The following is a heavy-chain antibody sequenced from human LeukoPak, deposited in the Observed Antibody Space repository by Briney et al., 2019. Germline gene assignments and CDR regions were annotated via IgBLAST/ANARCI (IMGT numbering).Heavy chain of an antibody. CDR2: IYYSGST. V-gene: IGHV4-59*01. Sequence: SETLSLTCTVSGGSISSYYWSWIRQPPGKGLEWIGYIYYSGSTNYNTSLKSRVTISVDTSKNQFSLKLSSVTAADTAVYYCARVEDYTMGNWFDPWGQGTLVTVSS. J-gene: IGHJ5*02. CDR3: ARVEDYTMGNWFDP. CDR1: GGSISSYY. D-gene: IGHD4-11*01.